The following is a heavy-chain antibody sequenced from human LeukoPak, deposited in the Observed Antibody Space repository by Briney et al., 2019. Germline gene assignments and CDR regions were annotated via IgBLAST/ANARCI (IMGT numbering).Heavy chain of an antibody. Sequence: GGSLRLSCAASGFAFSSYGMNWVRQTPGKGLEWVSTISGSGANTYYADSVKGRFTISRDNSKNTLYLQMNSLRAEDTAVYYCAKDIGYYYESSGGFDNWGQGTLVTVSS. CDR3: AKDIGYYYESSGGFDN. J-gene: IGHJ4*02. V-gene: IGHV3-23*01. D-gene: IGHD3-22*01. CDR1: GFAFSSYG. CDR2: ISGSGANT.